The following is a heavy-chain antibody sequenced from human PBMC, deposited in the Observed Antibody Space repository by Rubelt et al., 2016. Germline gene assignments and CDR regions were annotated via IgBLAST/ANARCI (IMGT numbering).Heavy chain of an antibody. Sequence: QAPGKGLEWISYINYKGSTISYADSVKGRFTISRDNSKNTLYLQMNSLRAEDTAVYYCARACDYGDCVPDYWGQGTLVSVSS. J-gene: IGHJ4*02. V-gene: IGHV3-48*01. CDR2: INYKGSTI. D-gene: IGHD4-17*01. CDR3: ARACDYGDCVPDY.